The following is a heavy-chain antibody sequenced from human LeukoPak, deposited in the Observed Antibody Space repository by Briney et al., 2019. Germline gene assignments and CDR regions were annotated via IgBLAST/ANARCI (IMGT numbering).Heavy chain of an antibody. J-gene: IGHJ4*02. D-gene: IGHD5-12*01. Sequence: WGSLRLSCAASGFTFSSYSMNWVRQAPGKGLEWVSYISSSSSTIYYADSVKGRFTISRDNAKNSLYLQMNSPRAEDTAVYYCARDRINHSGYDYWGQGTLVTVSP. V-gene: IGHV3-48*01. CDR2: ISSSSSTI. CDR1: GFTFSSYS. CDR3: ARDRINHSGYDY.